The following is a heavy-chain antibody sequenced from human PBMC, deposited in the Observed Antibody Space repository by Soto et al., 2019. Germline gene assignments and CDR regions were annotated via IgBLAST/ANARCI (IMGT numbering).Heavy chain of an antibody. CDR3: AKEDTSSGSLDY. CDR2: INHSGST. V-gene: IGHV4-34*01. D-gene: IGHD6-19*01. CDR1: GGSFSGYY. Sequence: SETLSLTCAVYGGSFSGYYWSWIRQPPGKGLEWIGEINHSGSTNYNPSLKSRVTISVDTSKNQFSLKLSSVTAADSASYYCAKEDTSSGSLDYWGQGALVTVSS. J-gene: IGHJ4*02.